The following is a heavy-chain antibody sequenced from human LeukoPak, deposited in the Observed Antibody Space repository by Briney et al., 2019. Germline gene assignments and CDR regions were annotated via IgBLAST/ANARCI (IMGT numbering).Heavy chain of an antibody. V-gene: IGHV4-61*01. J-gene: IGHJ6*02. D-gene: IGHD6-13*01. CDR3: ARDPVYSSSWYPYYYYYGMDV. Sequence: SETLSLTCTVSGGSVSSGSYYWSWIRQPPGKGLEWIGYIYYSGSTNYNPSLKSRVTISVDTSKNQFSLKLSSVTAADTAVYYCARDPVYSSSWYPYYYYYGMDVWGQGTTVTVSS. CDR1: GGSVSSGSYY. CDR2: IYYSGST.